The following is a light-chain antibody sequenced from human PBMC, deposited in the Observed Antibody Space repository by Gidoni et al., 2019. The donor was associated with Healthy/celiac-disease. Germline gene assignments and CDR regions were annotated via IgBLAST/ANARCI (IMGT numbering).Light chain of an antibody. V-gene: IGKV1-39*01. CDR2: AAS. Sequence: DIQMTQSPSSLSASVGDRVPITCRASQSISSYLNWYQQKPGKAPKLLIYAASSLQSGVPSRFSGSGSGTDFTLTISSLQPEDFATYYCQKSYSTPPLTFGGGTKVEIK. CDR1: QSISSY. J-gene: IGKJ4*01. CDR3: QKSYSTPPLT.